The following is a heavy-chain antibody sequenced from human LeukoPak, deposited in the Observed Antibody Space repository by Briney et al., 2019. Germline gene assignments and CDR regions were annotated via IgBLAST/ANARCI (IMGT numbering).Heavy chain of an antibody. CDR1: GGTFSSYT. J-gene: IGHJ4*02. CDR2: IIPILGIA. V-gene: IGHV1-69*04. Sequence: ASVKVSCKASGGTFSSYTISWVRQAPGQGLEWMGRIIPILGIANYAQKFQDRVTITADKSTSTAYMELSSLRSEDTAVYYCARDHESITIFGVVHYFDYWGQGTLVTVSS. D-gene: IGHD3-3*01. CDR3: ARDHESITIFGVVHYFDY.